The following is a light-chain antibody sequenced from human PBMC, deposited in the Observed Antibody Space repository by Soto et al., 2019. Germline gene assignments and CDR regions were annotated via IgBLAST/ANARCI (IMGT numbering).Light chain of an antibody. Sequence: EIVLTQSPGTLSLSPGARATLSCRASQSVSSSYLAWNQQKPGQAPRLLIYGASSRATGIPDRFSGSGSGTDFTLTISRLEPEDFAVYYCQQYGSSPFTFGGGTKVEIK. V-gene: IGKV3-20*01. CDR1: QSVSSSY. CDR2: GAS. CDR3: QQYGSSPFT. J-gene: IGKJ4*01.